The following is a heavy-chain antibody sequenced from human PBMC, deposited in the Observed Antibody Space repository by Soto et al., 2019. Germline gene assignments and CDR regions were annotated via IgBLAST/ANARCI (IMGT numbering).Heavy chain of an antibody. CDR2: IYWDDSK. CDR3: AHKGPEDWPLDY. Sequence: QITLKESGPTLVSPTQTLTLTGAFSGFSLSTSGVGVGWIRQPPGKALEWLAVIYWDDSKHYSPSLRSRLTITKDTSKNQVVLTMTNMDPMDTGTYYCAHKGPEDWPLDYWGQGTLVTVSS. CDR1: GFSLSTSGVG. D-gene: IGHD3-9*01. V-gene: IGHV2-5*02. J-gene: IGHJ4*02.